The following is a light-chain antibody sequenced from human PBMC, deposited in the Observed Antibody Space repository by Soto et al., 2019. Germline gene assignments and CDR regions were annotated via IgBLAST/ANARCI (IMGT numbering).Light chain of an antibody. V-gene: IGLV1-44*01. Sequence: QSVLTQPPSASGTLGQRVTISCSGSTSNIGTNSVNWYQHLPATAPNLLIYDNNQRPSEVPDRFSGSRSGTSASLAISGRQFEDEAEYFCATWEDNLNIGVFGAGTKLTVL. J-gene: IGLJ3*02. CDR1: TSNIGTNS. CDR3: ATWEDNLNIGV. CDR2: DNN.